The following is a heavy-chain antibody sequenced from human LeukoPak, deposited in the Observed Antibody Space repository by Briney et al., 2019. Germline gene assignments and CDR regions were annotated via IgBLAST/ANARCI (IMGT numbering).Heavy chain of an antibody. J-gene: IGHJ5*02. D-gene: IGHD2-15*01. CDR2: ISSSSSTI. CDR1: GFTFSSYN. Sequence: PGGSLRLSCAASGFTFSSYNMNWVRQAPGKGLEWVSYISSSSSTIYYADSVKGRFTISRDNSKNTLYLQMNSLRAEDTAVYYCAKGIIGGKLGTEWFDPWGQGTLVTVSS. V-gene: IGHV3-48*01. CDR3: AKGIIGGKLGTEWFDP.